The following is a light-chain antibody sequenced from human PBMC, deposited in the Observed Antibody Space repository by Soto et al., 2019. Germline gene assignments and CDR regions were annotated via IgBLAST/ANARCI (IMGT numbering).Light chain of an antibody. V-gene: IGLV1-47*01. CDR3: AAWDDSLSGQV. CDR2: RNN. Sequence: QSVLTQPPSASGTPGQRVTISCSGSSSNIGRNYVYWYQQLPGTAPKLLIYRNNQRPSGVPDRFSGSKSGTSASLAISGRRSEDEADYYCAAWDDSLSGQVFGGGTKLTVL. J-gene: IGLJ2*01. CDR1: SSNIGRNY.